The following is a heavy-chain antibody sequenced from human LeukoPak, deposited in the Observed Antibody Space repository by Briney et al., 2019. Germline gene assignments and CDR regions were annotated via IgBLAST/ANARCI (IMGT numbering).Heavy chain of an antibody. CDR2: IYSSGST. V-gene: IGHV4-4*07. Sequence: SETLSLTCTVSGGSISSYYWSWIRQSAGKGLEWIGRIYSSGSTNYNPSLKSRVTMSVDMSKNQFSLKLSSVTAADTAVYYCARNWCSGGSCYPYFDYWGQGTLVTVSS. CDR3: ARNWCSGGSCYPYFDY. D-gene: IGHD2-15*01. CDR1: GGSISSYY. J-gene: IGHJ4*02.